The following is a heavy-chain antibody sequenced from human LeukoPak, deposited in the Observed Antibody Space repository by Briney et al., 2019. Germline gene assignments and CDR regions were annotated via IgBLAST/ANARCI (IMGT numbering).Heavy chain of an antibody. Sequence: RLGREPAREGHGWGWGISYNGNTNYNPPLKSRVTISIYRSKNQFSLKLSSVTAADTAVYYCARTYCGGDCRGYYYHYYMDVWGKGTTVTISS. V-gene: IGHV4-61*02. D-gene: IGHD2-21*02. CDR3: ARTYCGGDCRGYYYHYYMDV. J-gene: IGHJ6*03. CDR2: ISYNGNT.